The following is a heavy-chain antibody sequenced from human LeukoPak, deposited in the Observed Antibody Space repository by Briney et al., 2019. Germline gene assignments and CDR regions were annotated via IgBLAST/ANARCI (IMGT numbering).Heavy chain of an antibody. Sequence: SETLSLTCTVSGGSISSSSYYWGWIRQPPGKGLEWIGSIYYSGSTYYNPSLKSRVTISVDTSKNQFSLKLSSVTAADTAVYYCARDRGLLLWFGEALTHFDYWGQGTLVTVSS. D-gene: IGHD3-10*01. CDR2: IYYSGST. CDR1: GGSISSSSYY. V-gene: IGHV4-39*07. J-gene: IGHJ4*02. CDR3: ARDRGLLLWFGEALTHFDY.